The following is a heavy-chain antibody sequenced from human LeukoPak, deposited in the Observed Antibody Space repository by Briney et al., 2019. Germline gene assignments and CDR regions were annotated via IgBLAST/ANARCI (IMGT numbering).Heavy chain of an antibody. V-gene: IGHV3-23*01. CDR3: AKSSGYFDWLSYFDY. CDR1: GFTFSSYA. CDR2: ISGSGGST. Sequence: RPGGSLRLSCAASGFTFSSYAMSWVRQAPGKGLEWVSAISGSGGSTYYADSVKGRFTISRDNSKNTLYLQMNSLRAEDTAVYYCAKSSGYFDWLSYFDYWGQGTLVTVSS. J-gene: IGHJ4*02. D-gene: IGHD3-9*01.